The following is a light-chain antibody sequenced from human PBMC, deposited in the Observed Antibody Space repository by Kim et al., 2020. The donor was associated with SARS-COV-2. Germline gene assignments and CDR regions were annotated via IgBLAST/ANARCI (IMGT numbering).Light chain of an antibody. Sequence: VSPGQTASITCSGDKLGDNYACWYQLKPGQSPVLVIYQDSKRPSGIPERVSGSNSGNTATLTISGTQAMDEADYYCQAWDSSTGVFGGGTKLTVL. CDR3: QAWDSSTGV. CDR2: QDS. V-gene: IGLV3-1*01. J-gene: IGLJ2*01. CDR1: KLGDNY.